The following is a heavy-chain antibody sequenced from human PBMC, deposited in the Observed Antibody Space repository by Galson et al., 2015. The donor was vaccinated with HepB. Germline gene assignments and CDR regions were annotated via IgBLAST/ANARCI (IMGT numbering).Heavy chain of an antibody. Sequence: QSGAEVKKPGESLRISCKASGYTFTNHNIHWVRQAPGQGLEWMGWISTGNGKTRYSQKFQDRVTITRDTSANTAYMEVSSLRSEDTAVYYCARVDCGGDCCLIDHWGQGTLVTVSS. V-gene: IGHV1-3*04. CDR3: ARVDCGGDCCLIDH. CDR1: GYTFTNHN. D-gene: IGHD2-21*02. J-gene: IGHJ4*02. CDR2: ISTGNGKT.